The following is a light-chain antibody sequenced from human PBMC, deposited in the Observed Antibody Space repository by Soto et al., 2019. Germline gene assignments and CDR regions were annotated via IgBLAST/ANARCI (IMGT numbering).Light chain of an antibody. CDR3: QQYYSSVT. V-gene: IGKV4-1*01. Sequence: DIVMTQSPDSLAVSLGERATINCKSSQSVLSTSKNQNFLAWYQQKPGQPPKMLIYWASSRESGVPDRFSGSGSGTDFTLTISSLQAEDVAVYYCQQYYSSVTFGQGTKLEIK. CDR1: QSVLSTSKNQNF. J-gene: IGKJ2*01. CDR2: WAS.